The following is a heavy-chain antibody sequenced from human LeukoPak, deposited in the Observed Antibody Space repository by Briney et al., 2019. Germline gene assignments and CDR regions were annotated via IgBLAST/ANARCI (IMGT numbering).Heavy chain of an antibody. V-gene: IGHV3-23*01. CDR2: ISGYDGST. Sequence: GGSLRLACAAPGFTFSSYAMSWVRRAPGKGLEWVSGISGYDGSTYYAESVKGRFTISRDNSKNTLYLQMNSLRAEDTAVYYCAKGGSLWLPTHFDYWGQGTLVTVSS. D-gene: IGHD5-18*01. CDR3: AKGGSLWLPTHFDY. CDR1: GFTFSSYA. J-gene: IGHJ4*02.